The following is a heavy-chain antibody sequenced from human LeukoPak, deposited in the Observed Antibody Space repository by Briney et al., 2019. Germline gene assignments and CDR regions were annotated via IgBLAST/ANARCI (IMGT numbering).Heavy chain of an antibody. V-gene: IGHV3-7*01. Sequence: PGGSLRLSCAASGFSFSTYWMTWVRQAPGKGLEWVANIKQDGSEKYYVDSVKGRFTISRDNAKNSLYLQMNSLRAEDTAVYYYARAGSGGWYDYWGQGTLVTVSS. CDR3: ARAGSGGWYDY. CDR1: GFSFSTYW. D-gene: IGHD6-19*01. CDR2: IKQDGSEK. J-gene: IGHJ4*02.